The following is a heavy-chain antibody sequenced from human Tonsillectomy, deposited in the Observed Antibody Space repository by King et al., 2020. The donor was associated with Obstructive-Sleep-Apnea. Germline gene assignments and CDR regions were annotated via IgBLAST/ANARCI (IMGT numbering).Heavy chain of an antibody. CDR3: AQQPSYSYGSPHFDY. CDR1: GCSIGSGGYY. D-gene: IGHD5-18*01. J-gene: IGHJ4*02. Sequence: VQLQESGPGLVKPSQTLSLTCTVSGCSIGSGGYYWSWIRQHPGKGLEWIGYIYYSGSTYYNPSLKSRGTISVDTSKNQFSLKLSSVTAADTAVYYCAQQPSYSYGSPHFDYWGQGTLVTVTS. V-gene: IGHV4-31*03. CDR2: IYYSGST.